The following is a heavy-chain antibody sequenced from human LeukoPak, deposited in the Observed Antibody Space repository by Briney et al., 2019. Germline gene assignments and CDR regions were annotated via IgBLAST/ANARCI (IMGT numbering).Heavy chain of an antibody. Sequence: SETLSLTCTVSGGSISSSSYYWGWVRQPPGRGLEWIGSIYYSGSTYYNPSRKSRVTISVDTSKNQFSLKRSSVTAADTAVYYCARGGPNPIYHHYLDVWGKGTTVIVSS. CDR2: IYYSGST. V-gene: IGHV4-39*07. J-gene: IGHJ6*03. CDR3: ARGGPNPIYHHYLDV. CDR1: GGSISSSSYY.